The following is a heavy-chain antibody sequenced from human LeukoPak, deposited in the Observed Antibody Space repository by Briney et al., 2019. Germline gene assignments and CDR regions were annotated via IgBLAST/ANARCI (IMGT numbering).Heavy chain of an antibody. Sequence: ASVKVSCKASGYTFTSYDINWVRQATGQGLEWMGWMNPNSGNTGYAQKFQGRVTITRNTSISTAYMELSSLRSEDTAVYYCARGHYDVWSGYYLPQDDYYMDVWGKGTTVTVSS. V-gene: IGHV1-8*03. CDR2: MNPNSGNT. CDR3: ARGHYDVWSGYYLPQDDYYMDV. CDR1: GYTFTSYD. D-gene: IGHD3-3*01. J-gene: IGHJ6*03.